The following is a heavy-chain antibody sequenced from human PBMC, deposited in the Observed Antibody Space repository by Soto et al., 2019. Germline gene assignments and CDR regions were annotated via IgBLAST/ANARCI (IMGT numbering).Heavy chain of an antibody. D-gene: IGHD4-17*01. J-gene: IGHJ4*02. CDR1: GFTFSSYG. V-gene: IGHV3-30*18. CDR2: ISYDGSNK. CDR3: AKDFADYGDSGSLGY. Sequence: VQLLESGGGLVQPGGSLRLSCAASGFTFSSYGMHWVRQAPGKGLEWVAVISYDGSNKYYADSVKGRFTISRDNSKNTLYLQMNSLRAEDTAVYYCAKDFADYGDSGSLGYWGQGTLVTVSS.